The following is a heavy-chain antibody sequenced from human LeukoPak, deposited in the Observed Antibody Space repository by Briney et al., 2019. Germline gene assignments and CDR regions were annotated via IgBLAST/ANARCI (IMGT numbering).Heavy chain of an antibody. D-gene: IGHD3-10*01. J-gene: IGHJ4*02. CDR2: ISGSGSST. CDR3: AKDLFAGFGSGSLDY. V-gene: IGHV3-23*01. CDR1: GFSFTSYW. Sequence: GGSLRLSCVASGFSFTSYWMSWVRQAPGKGLEWVSAISGSGSSTFYADSVKGRFTISRDNSKNTLYLQLSSLRAEDTALYYCAKDLFAGFGSGSLDYWGQGTLVTVSS.